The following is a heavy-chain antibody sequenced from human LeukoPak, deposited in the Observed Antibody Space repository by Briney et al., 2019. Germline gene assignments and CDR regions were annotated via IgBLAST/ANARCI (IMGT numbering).Heavy chain of an antibody. CDR2: ISSSSYTM. V-gene: IGHV3-48*03. CDR1: GFTFSSYE. CDR3: ARMGFAMGAYYFDY. D-gene: IGHD2-2*01. J-gene: IGHJ4*02. Sequence: TGGSLRLSCEASGFTFSSYEMNWVRQAPGKGLECISYISSSSYTMYYADSVKGRFTISRDNAKNSLYLQMNSLRAEDTALYYCARMGFAMGAYYFDYWGQGILVTVSS.